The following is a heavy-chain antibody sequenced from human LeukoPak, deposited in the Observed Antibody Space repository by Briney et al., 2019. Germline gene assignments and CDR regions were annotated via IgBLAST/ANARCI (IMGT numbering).Heavy chain of an antibody. V-gene: IGHV3-7*01. D-gene: IGHD4-17*01. CDR2: IKQDGSEK. J-gene: IGHJ4*02. CDR1: GFTFSRDW. CDR3: ARGYDYGEQVRAYYFDY. Sequence: PGGSLRLACAASGFTFSRDWISWVRQAPGKGREWVANIKQDGSEKYYVDSVKGRFTISRDNAKNSLYLQMNSLRAEDTAVYYCARGYDYGEQVRAYYFDYWGQGTLVTVSS.